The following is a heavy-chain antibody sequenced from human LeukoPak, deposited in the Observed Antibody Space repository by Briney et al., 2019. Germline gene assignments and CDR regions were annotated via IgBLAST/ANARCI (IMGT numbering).Heavy chain of an antibody. CDR3: ARRLTQYDCFDP. Sequence: SQTLSLTCAISGDIVSSNSVTWNWIRQSPSRGLEWLGRTYYRSTWYNDYAVSVRGRITVNPDTSKNQFSLHLNSVTPEDTAVYYYARRLTQYDCFDPWGQGILVTVSS. J-gene: IGHJ5*02. D-gene: IGHD2-2*01. CDR1: GDIVSSNSVT. CDR2: TYYRSTWYN. V-gene: IGHV6-1*01.